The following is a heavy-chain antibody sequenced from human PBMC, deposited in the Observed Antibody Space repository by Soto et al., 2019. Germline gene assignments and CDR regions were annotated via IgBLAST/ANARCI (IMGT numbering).Heavy chain of an antibody. D-gene: IGHD2-21*02. CDR3: ARGPVVTPFVDY. CDR2: IYYSGST. V-gene: IGHV4-61*01. Sequence: LSLTCTVSGGSVTSGNYYWSWIRQPPGKGLEWIGHIYYSGSTNYNPSLKSRVTISVDASKNQFSLKLSSVTAADTAIYYCARGPVVTPFVDYWGQGTLVTVSS. J-gene: IGHJ4*02. CDR1: GGSVTSGNYY.